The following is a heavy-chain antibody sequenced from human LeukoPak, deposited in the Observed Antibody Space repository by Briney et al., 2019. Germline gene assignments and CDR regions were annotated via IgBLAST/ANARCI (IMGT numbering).Heavy chain of an antibody. Sequence: SVKVSFKASGGTFSSYAISWVRQAPGQGLEWMGGIIPIFGTANYAQKFQGRVTITADESTSTAYMELSSLRSEDTAVYYCASSLYDFWSGYYTTYFDYWGQGTLVTVSS. CDR2: IIPIFGTA. CDR3: ASSLYDFWSGYYTTYFDY. J-gene: IGHJ4*02. D-gene: IGHD3-3*01. CDR1: GGTFSSYA. V-gene: IGHV1-69*13.